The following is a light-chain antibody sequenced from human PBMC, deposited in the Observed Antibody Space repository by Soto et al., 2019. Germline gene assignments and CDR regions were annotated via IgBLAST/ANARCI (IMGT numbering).Light chain of an antibody. J-gene: IGKJ2*01. V-gene: IGKV1-39*01. CDR3: QQSFRTMYT. CDR2: AAS. CDR1: QTISSY. Sequence: DIQMTQSPSSLSASVGDRVTITCRAGQTISSYLNWYQQKPGKAPKLLIYAASTLQSGVPSRFSGSGSGTDFTRTISSLQPEDFAGYYCQQSFRTMYTFGQGTKLEIK.